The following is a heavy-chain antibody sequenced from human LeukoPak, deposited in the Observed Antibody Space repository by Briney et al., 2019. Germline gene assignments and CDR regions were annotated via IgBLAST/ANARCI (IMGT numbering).Heavy chain of an antibody. CDR3: ARSPHRIAVAGTSGDY. V-gene: IGHV1-2*02. CDR2: INPNSGGT. CDR1: GYTFTSYG. J-gene: IGHJ4*02. D-gene: IGHD6-13*01. Sequence: ASVKVSCKASGYTFTSYGISWVRQAPGQGLEWMGWINPNSGGTNYAQKFQGRVTMTRDTSISTAYMELSRLRSDDTAVYYCARSPHRIAVAGTSGDYWGQGTLVTVSS.